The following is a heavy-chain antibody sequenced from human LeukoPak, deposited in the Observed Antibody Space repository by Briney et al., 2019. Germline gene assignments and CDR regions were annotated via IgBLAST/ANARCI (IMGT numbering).Heavy chain of an antibody. CDR2: ISAYNGNT. D-gene: IGHD2-15*01. Sequence: ASVKVSCKASGCTFTRYGISWVRQAPGQGLEGMGWISAYNGNTNYAQKLQGRVTMPTDTSTSTAYMELRSLRSDDTAVYYCARGYPSVVVVAATFDPWGQGTLVTVSS. V-gene: IGHV1-18*01. J-gene: IGHJ5*02. CDR1: GCTFTRYG. CDR3: ARGYPSVVVVAATFDP.